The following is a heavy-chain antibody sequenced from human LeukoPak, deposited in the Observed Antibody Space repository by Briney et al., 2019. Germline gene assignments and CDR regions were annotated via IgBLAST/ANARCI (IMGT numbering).Heavy chain of an antibody. Sequence: PSQTLSLTCTVSGGSISSGGYYWSWIRQHPGKGLEWIGYIYYSGSTYYNPSLKSRVTISVDTSKNQFSLKLSSVTAADTAVYYCARGVLLWFGELLPFDYWGQGTLVTGSS. CDR2: IYYSGST. CDR1: GGSISSGGYY. D-gene: IGHD3-10*01. J-gene: IGHJ4*02. V-gene: IGHV4-31*03. CDR3: ARGVLLWFGELLPFDY.